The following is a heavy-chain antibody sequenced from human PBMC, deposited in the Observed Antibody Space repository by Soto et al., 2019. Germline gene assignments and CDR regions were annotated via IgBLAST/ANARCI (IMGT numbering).Heavy chain of an antibody. D-gene: IGHD2-2*01. CDR2: IIPIFGTA. CDR3: ARLKGYCSSTSRPTYYYYYGMDV. CDR1: GGTFSSYA. V-gene: IGHV1-69*13. J-gene: IGHJ6*02. Sequence: SVKVSCKASGGTFSSYAISWVRQAPGQGLEWMGGIIPIFGTANYAQKFQGRVTITADESTSTAYMELSSLRSEDTAVYYCARLKGYCSSTSRPTYYYYYGMDVWGQGTTVTVSS.